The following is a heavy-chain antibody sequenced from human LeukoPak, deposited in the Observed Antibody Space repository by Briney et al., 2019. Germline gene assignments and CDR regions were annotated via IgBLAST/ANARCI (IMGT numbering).Heavy chain of an antibody. V-gene: IGHV4-59*01. Sequence: SETPSLACTVSGGPISSYYWSWIRQPPGKGLEWIGYIYYSGSTNYNPSLKSRVTISVDTSKNQFSLKLSSVTAADTAVYYCARYIPPYYYDSSGYYHAFDIWGQGTMVTVSS. CDR2: IYYSGST. CDR1: GGPISSYY. CDR3: ARYIPPYYYDSSGYYHAFDI. D-gene: IGHD3-22*01. J-gene: IGHJ3*02.